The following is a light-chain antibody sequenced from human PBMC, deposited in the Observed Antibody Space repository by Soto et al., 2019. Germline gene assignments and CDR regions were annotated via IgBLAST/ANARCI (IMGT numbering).Light chain of an antibody. CDR2: DAS. V-gene: IGKV3-20*01. CDR1: QSISSNY. J-gene: IGKJ1*01. CDR3: QQYAGSPRT. Sequence: EIVLTQSPGTLSLSPGERATLSCRASQSISSNYLAWYQQTPGQAPRLLIYDASSRAAGIPDRFSGSGSGTDFTLTISRLEPEDFGVYYCQQYAGSPRTFGQGTNVEVK.